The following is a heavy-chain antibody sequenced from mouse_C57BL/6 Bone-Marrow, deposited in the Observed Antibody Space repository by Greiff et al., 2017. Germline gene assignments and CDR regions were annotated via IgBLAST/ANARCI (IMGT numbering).Heavy chain of an antibody. CDR2: INPYNGGT. J-gene: IGHJ1*03. Sequence: EVQLQQSGPVLVKPGASVKMSCKASGYTFTDYYMNWVKQSHGKSLEWIGVINPYNGGTSYNQKFKGKATLTVDKSSSTAYMELNSLTSEDSAVYYCFLWLRRDWYFDVWGTGTTVTVSS. V-gene: IGHV1-19*01. CDR3: FLWLRRDWYFDV. D-gene: IGHD2-2*01. CDR1: GYTFTDYY.